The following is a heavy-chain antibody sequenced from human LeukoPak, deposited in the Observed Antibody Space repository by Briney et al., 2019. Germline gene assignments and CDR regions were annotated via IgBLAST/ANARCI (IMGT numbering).Heavy chain of an antibody. J-gene: IGHJ4*02. CDR1: GVSFSGYY. CDR2: INHSGST. CDR3: ARITMVRGVIIRRCFDY. V-gene: IGHV4-34*01. Sequence: PSETLSLTCAVYGVSFSGYYWSWIRQPPGKGLEWIGEINHSGSTNYNPSLKSRVTISVDTSKNQFSLKLSSVTAADTAVYYCARITMVRGVIIRRCFDYWGQGTLVTVSS. D-gene: IGHD3-10*01.